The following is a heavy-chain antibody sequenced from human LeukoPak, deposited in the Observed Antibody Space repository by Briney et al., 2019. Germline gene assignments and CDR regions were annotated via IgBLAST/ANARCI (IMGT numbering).Heavy chain of an antibody. J-gene: IGHJ4*02. CDR3: ARAPGPYLDY. CDR2: IKPDGSDR. CDR1: GFIFSSYW. V-gene: IGHV3-7*04. D-gene: IGHD2-21*01. Sequence: GGSLRLSCAASGFIFSSYWMRWVRQAPGKGLEWVASIKPDGSDRWYVDSVKGRFTISRDNAKNSLYLQINSLSAEDTAVYYCARAPGPYLDYWGQGTLVTVSS.